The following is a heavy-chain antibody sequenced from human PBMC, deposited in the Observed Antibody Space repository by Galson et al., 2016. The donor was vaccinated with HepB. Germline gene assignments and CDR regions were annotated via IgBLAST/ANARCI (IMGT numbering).Heavy chain of an antibody. CDR3: AKERMVRGIIIPSPLDF. J-gene: IGHJ4*02. Sequence: SLRLSCAASGFTFSHHGIHWVRQAPGKGLDWVAVISFDGSNKVYADSVKGRFTVSRDNSNDTVFLQMNSLTAEDTAIYYCAKERMVRGIIIPSPLDFWGQGTLVAVSS. CDR2: ISFDGSNK. D-gene: IGHD3-10*01. V-gene: IGHV3-30*18. CDR1: GFTFSHHG.